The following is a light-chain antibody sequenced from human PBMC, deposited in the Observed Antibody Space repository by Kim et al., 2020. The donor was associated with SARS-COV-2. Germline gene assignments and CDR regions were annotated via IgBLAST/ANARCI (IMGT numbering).Light chain of an antibody. CDR1: SSDVGTYDY. CDR2: DVD. J-gene: IGLJ3*02. CDR3: ASYTSVTTSLV. V-gene: IGLV2-14*03. Sequence: QSCTIACTRMSSDVGTYDYVSWFHHHPGRVPKLIIFDVDKRPSGISARFSGSKSGNTASLTISGLQAEDEATYYCASYTSVTTSLVFGGGTQLTVL.